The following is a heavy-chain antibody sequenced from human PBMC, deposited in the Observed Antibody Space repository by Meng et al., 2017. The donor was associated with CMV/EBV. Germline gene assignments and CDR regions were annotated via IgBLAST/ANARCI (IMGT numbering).Heavy chain of an antibody. CDR1: GFRVDNYW. D-gene: IGHD2-15*01. J-gene: IGHJ4*02. CDR2: IKKDGSEN. CDR3: SLGHYSQD. Sequence: LYVVSVGGGFRQPAGSLRLSCSASGFRVDNYWISGVHHARGKWLEWVANIKKDGSENYYVDSVKSLFSISRDNADNSLYLPINNLGAEDTAVYYCSLGHYSQDWGQGTLVTVSS. V-gene: IGHV3-7*02.